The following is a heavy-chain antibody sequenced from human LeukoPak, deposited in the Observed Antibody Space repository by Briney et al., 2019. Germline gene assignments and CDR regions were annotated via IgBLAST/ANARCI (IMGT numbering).Heavy chain of an antibody. CDR3: AKDQLLRLRYFDWRGSGYFDY. D-gene: IGHD3-9*01. J-gene: IGHJ4*02. V-gene: IGHV3-23*01. CDR1: GFTFSSYA. Sequence: GGSLRLSCAASGFTFSSYAMSWVRQAPGKGLEWVSAISGSGGSTYYADSVKGRFTISRDNSKNTLYLQMNSLRAEDTAVYYCAKDQLLRLRYFDWRGSGYFDYWGQETLVTVSS. CDR2: ISGSGGST.